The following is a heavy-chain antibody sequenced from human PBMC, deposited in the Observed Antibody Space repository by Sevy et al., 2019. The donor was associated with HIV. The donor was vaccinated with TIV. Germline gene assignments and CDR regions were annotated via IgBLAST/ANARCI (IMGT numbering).Heavy chain of an antibody. CDR1: GGTFSSYA. V-gene: IGHV1-69*13. J-gene: IGHJ6*02. CDR2: IIPIFGTA. Sequence: ASVKVSCKASGGTFSSYAISWVRQAPGQGLEWMGGIIPIFGTANYAQKFQGRVTITADESTSKAYMELSSLRSEDTAVYYCAAQYCSSTSCYMVYYYYGMDVWGQGTTVTVSS. CDR3: AAQYCSSTSCYMVYYYYGMDV. D-gene: IGHD2-2*02.